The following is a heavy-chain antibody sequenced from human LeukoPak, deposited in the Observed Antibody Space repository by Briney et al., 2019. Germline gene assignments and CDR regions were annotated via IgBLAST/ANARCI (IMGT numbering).Heavy chain of an antibody. CDR3: TRDGGRGYSGYKPDY. CDR1: GFTFGDYA. D-gene: IGHD5-12*01. V-gene: IGHV3-49*03. J-gene: IGHJ4*02. Sequence: GGSLRLSCTASGFTFGDYAMSWFRQAPGKGLEWVGFIRSKAYGGTTEYAASVKGRFTISRDDSKSIAYLQMNSLKTEDTAVYYCTRDGGRGYSGYKPDYWGQGTLVTVSS. CDR2: IRSKAYGGTT.